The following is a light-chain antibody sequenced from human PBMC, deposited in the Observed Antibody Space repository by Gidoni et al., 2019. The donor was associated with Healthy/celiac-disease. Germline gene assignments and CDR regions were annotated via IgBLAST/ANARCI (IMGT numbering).Light chain of an antibody. V-gene: IGKV1-17*01. CDR3: LRHNSYPLT. CDR1: QGIRND. CDR2: AAS. J-gene: IGKJ4*01. Sequence: DIQMTQSPSSLSASVGERVPITCRASQGIRNDLGWFQQKPGKAPKRLTYAASSLQSGVPSRFIASGSGTVFPLTIISLQPEEFATFSVLRHNSYPLTFGGGTKVEIK.